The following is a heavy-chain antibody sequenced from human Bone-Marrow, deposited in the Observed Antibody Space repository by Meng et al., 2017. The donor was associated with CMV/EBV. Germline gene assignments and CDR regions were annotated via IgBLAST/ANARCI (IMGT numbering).Heavy chain of an antibody. Sequence: QVQLEQPGPGLVKPSHTLSLTCAIAGYSVSSNSAAWNWTRQSPSRGLEWLGRTYYRSKWYNDYAVSVKSRITINPDTSKNQFSLQLNSVTPEDTAVYYCARTSYGYDYWGQGTLVTVSS. CDR2: TYYRSKWYN. D-gene: IGHD5-18*01. V-gene: IGHV6-1*01. J-gene: IGHJ4*02. CDR3: ARTSYGYDY. CDR1: GYSVSSNSAA.